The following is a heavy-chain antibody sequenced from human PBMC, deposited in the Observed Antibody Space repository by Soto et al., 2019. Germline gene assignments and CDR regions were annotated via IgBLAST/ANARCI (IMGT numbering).Heavy chain of an antibody. CDR2: IIPIFGTA. Sequence: QVQLVQSGAEVKKPGSSVKVSCKASGGTFSTYAISWVRQAPGQGLEWMGGIIPIFGTAYYEQKFQGRVTMTADESTSTAYMELSSLGSEDTAVYYCAADVGASARTFDYWGQGTLVTVSS. CDR3: AADVGASARTFDY. J-gene: IGHJ4*02. CDR1: GGTFSTYA. D-gene: IGHD1-26*01. V-gene: IGHV1-69*01.